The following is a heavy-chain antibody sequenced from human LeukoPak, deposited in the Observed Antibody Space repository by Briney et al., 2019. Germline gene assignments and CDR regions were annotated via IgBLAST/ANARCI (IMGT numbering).Heavy chain of an antibody. CDR3: ARLGAGPTYYDFWSGYSSFYFDY. D-gene: IGHD3-3*01. Sequence: PSETLSLTCTVSGGSTSSSNFYWGWIRQPPGMGLEWIGGIHYSGNTYYNPSLKSRVTISIDTSKNQFSLKLSSVTVADTAVYYCARLGAGPTYYDFWSGYSSFYFDYWGQGTLVTVSS. J-gene: IGHJ4*02. V-gene: IGHV4-39*01. CDR2: IHYSGNT. CDR1: GGSTSSSNFY.